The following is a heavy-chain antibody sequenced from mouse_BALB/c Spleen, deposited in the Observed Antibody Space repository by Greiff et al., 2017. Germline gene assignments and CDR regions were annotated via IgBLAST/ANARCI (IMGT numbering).Heavy chain of an antibody. V-gene: IGHV3-2*02. Sequence: EVKLEESGPGLVKPSQSLSLTCTVTGYSITSDYAWNWIRQFPGNKLEWMGYISYSGSTSYNPSLKSRISITRDTSKNQFFLQLNSVTTEDTATYYCARSIRRGIRLCAMDYWGQGTSVTVSS. CDR3: ARSIRRGIRLCAMDY. CDR1: GYSITSDYA. CDR2: ISYSGST. J-gene: IGHJ4*01. D-gene: IGHD2-12*01.